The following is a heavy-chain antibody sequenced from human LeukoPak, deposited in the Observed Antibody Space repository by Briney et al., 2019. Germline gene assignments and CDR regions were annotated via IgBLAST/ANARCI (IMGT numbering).Heavy chain of an antibody. CDR2: IRYDGSNK. J-gene: IGHJ6*03. CDR3: ARDHGSGGSYYYYYYYMDV. CDR1: GFTFSSYG. Sequence: GGSLRLSCAASGFTFSSYGMHWVRQAPGKGLEWVAFIRYDGSNKYYADSVKGRFTISRDNSKNTLYLQMNSLRAEDTAVYYCARDHGSGGSYYYYYYYMDVWGKGTTVTISS. D-gene: IGHD3-10*01. V-gene: IGHV3-30*02.